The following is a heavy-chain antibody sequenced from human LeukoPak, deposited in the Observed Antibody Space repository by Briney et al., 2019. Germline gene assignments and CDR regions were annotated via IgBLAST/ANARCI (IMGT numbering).Heavy chain of an antibody. CDR3: ARQSSPYYYYGMDV. V-gene: IGHV4-59*01. D-gene: IGHD6-13*01. CDR1: GGSFSGYY. CDR2: IYYSGST. Sequence: SETLSLTCAVYGGSFSGYYWSWIRQPPGKGLEWIGYIYYSGSTNYNPSLKSRVTISVDTSKNQFSLKLSSVTAADTAVYYCARQSSPYYYYGMDVWGQGTTVTVSS. J-gene: IGHJ6*02.